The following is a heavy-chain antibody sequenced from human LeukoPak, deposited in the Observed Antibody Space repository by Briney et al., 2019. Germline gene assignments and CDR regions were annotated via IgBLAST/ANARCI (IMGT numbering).Heavy chain of an antibody. V-gene: IGHV4-39*01. Sequence: SETLSLTCTVSGVSISSSNSYWGWIRQPPGKGLEWIGSIYYSGNTYYNASLKSQVSISIDTSKNQFPLRLTSVTAADTAVYYCARFEDNWFDPWGQGTLVTVSS. CDR2: IYYSGNT. CDR3: ARFEDNWFDP. CDR1: GVSISSSNSY. J-gene: IGHJ5*02.